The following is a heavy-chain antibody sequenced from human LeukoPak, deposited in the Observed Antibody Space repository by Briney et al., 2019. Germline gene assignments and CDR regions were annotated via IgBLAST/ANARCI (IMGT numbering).Heavy chain of an antibody. Sequence: PSETLSLTCTVSSGSIRSSSYYWGWIRQPPGKGLEWIGNIYYSESTYYNPSLKSRVTISLDTSKNQFSLKLSSVTAADTAVYYCARDRFYGGAVAPIDYWGQGTLVTVSS. V-gene: IGHV4-39*07. CDR2: IYYSEST. CDR1: SGSIRSSSYY. D-gene: IGHD4/OR15-4a*01. J-gene: IGHJ4*02. CDR3: ARDRFYGGAVAPIDY.